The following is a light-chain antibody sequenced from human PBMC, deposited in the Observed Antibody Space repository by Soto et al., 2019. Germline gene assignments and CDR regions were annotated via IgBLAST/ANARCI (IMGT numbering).Light chain of an antibody. V-gene: IGLV2-23*02. Sequence: QSALTQPASVSGSPGQSITISCTGTTSDIDLYDLVSWYRQYPGKAPKLIIYGVSKRPSGVSDRFSGSKSGNTASLTISGLQAEDEADYYCCSYAGFTTYGFGSGTKVTVL. J-gene: IGLJ1*01. CDR3: CSYAGFTTYG. CDR2: GVS. CDR1: TSDIDLYDL.